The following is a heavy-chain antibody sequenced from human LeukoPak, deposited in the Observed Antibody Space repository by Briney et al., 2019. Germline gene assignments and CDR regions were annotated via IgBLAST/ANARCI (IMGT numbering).Heavy chain of an antibody. D-gene: IGHD2-15*01. CDR1: GFTLSSYA. CDR3: AKGSASGRPYYFDS. V-gene: IGHV3-23*01. Sequence: GGSLRLSCAASGFTLSSYAMSWVRQAPGKGLEWVSGITGSGGSTYHADSVKGRFTISRDNSQNTLFLQMSSLRAEDSAIFYCAKGSASGRPYYFDSWGQGILVTVSS. J-gene: IGHJ4*02. CDR2: ITGSGGST.